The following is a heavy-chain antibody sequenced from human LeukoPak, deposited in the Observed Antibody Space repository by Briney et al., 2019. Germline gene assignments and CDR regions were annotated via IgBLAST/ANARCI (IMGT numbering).Heavy chain of an antibody. CDR3: ASTPYYYDSSGYYGY. CDR1: GGSFSGYY. CDR2: IYHGGTT. Sequence: KPSETLSLTCAVYGGSFSGYYWGWIRQPPGKGLEWIGSIYHGGTTYYNPSLKSRVSMSVDTSKNQFSLKLSSVTAADTAVYYCASTPYYYDSSGYYGYWGQGTLVTVSS. J-gene: IGHJ4*02. V-gene: IGHV4-34*01. D-gene: IGHD3-22*01.